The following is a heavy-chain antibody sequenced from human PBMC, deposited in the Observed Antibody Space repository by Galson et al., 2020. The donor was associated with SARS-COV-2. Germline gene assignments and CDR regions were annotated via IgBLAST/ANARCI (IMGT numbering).Heavy chain of an antibody. CDR2: ISYDGSNK. Sequence: GGSLRLSCAASGFTFSSYGMHWVRQAPGKGLEWVAVISYDGSNKYYADSVKGQFTISRDNSKNTLYLQMNSLRAEDTAVYYCAKDPTRLLWFGELGGDYWGQGTLVTVSS. V-gene: IGHV3-30*18. CDR1: GFTFSSYG. D-gene: IGHD3-10*01. J-gene: IGHJ4*02. CDR3: AKDPTRLLWFGELGGDY.